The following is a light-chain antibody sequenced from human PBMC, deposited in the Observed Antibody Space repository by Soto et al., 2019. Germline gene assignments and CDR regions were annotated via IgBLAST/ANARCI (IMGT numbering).Light chain of an antibody. CDR3: QQYSKWPIT. CDR1: QSVSIL. V-gene: IGKV3-15*01. J-gene: IGKJ5*01. Sequence: EIVMTPSPATLSVSPVERATLSCRASQSVSILLAWYQQKPGQPPRLLIYGISTRATGIPARFSGSGSGTEFSLTISSLQSEDFAVYYCQQYSKWPITFGQGTRLEIK. CDR2: GIS.